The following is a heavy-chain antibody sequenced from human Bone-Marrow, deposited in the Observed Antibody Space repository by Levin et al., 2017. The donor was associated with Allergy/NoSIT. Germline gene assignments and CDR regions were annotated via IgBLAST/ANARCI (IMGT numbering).Heavy chain of an antibody. V-gene: IGHV3-30*03. Sequence: QSGGSLRLSCAASGFNFRTSGMHWVRQAPGRGLEWVAGISYEGNDKDSIDTVKGRFNISRDNSKNTLFLQMNSLRPEDTAVYYCVSIVVVRGGMDVWGQGTTVIVSS. CDR3: VSIVVVRGGMDV. CDR1: GFNFRTSG. CDR2: ISYEGNDK. D-gene: IGHD2-2*01. J-gene: IGHJ6*02.